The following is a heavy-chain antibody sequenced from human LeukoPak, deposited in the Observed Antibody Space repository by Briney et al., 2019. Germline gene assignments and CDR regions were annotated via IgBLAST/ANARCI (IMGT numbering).Heavy chain of an antibody. CDR1: GAPITRYH. CDR2: IYYTGSA. Sequence: PSETLSLTCTVSGAPITRYHWRWLRQPRGKGLEGIGYIYYTGSANYNPSLKSRVSLSVDTSKNQFSLRLSSVTAADTAVYYCASPAGLPSFAMDVWGQGTTVTVSS. CDR3: ASPAGLPSFAMDV. D-gene: IGHD2-15*01. J-gene: IGHJ6*02. V-gene: IGHV4-59*08.